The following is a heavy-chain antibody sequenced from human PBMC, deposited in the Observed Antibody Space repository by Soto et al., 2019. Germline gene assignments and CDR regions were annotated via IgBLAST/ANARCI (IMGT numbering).Heavy chain of an antibody. D-gene: IGHD3-16*02. CDR1: GGSISSYY. CDR2: IYYSGST. Sequence: QVQLQESGPGLVKPSETLSLTCTVSGGSISSYYWSWIRQPPGKGLESIGYIYYSGSTNYNPSLKSRVTISLDTSRNQFSLRLSSVTAADTAVYYCARGRDDYLWGSYLTSSPILDYWGQGTLVTVSS. J-gene: IGHJ4*02. CDR3: ARGRDDYLWGSYLTSSPILDY. V-gene: IGHV4-59*01.